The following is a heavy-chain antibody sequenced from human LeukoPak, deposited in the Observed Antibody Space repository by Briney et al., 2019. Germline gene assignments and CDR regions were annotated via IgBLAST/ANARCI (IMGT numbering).Heavy chain of an antibody. Sequence: GGSLRLSCAASGFTFSSYWMSWVRQAPGKGLEWVANIKQDGSEKYYVDSVKGRFTISRDNAKNSLYLQMNSLRAEDAAVYYCARGYRIVDLFCALLWGQGTMVTVSS. CDR2: IKQDGSEK. D-gene: IGHD1-26*01. V-gene: IGHV3-7*01. CDR3: ARGYRIVDLFCALL. J-gene: IGHJ3*01. CDR1: GFTFSSYW.